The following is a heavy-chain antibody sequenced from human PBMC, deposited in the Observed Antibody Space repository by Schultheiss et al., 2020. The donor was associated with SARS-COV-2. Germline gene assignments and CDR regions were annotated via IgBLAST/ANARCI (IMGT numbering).Heavy chain of an antibody. V-gene: IGHV3-48*01. CDR1: GFTFSNYA. J-gene: IGHJ4*02. CDR2: ISSSGSTI. D-gene: IGHD3-9*01. Sequence: GGSLRLSCAASGFTFSNYAMHWVRQAPGKGLEWVSYISSSGSTIYYADSVKGRFTISRDNSKNTLYLQMNSLRAEDTAVYYCAKGGYYDILTGYYPNYFDYWGQGTLVTVSS. CDR3: AKGGYYDILTGYYPNYFDY.